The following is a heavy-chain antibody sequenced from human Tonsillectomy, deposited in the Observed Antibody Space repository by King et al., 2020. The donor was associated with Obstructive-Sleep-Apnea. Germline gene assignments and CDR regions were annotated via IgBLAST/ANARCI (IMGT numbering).Heavy chain of an antibody. CDR1: GGSISSVGYY. CDR3: GRKGASVSIDY. D-gene: IGHD3-16*01. J-gene: IGHJ4*02. Sequence: VQLQESGPGLVKPSQTLSLTCTVSGGSISSVGYYWSWIRQHPGKGLEWIGYIYYSGCTYYNPSLQSRVTITVDTTKNQFSLKLSSVTAADTAVYYCGRKGASVSIDYWGQGTLVTVSS. V-gene: IGHV4-31*03. CDR2: IYYSGCT.